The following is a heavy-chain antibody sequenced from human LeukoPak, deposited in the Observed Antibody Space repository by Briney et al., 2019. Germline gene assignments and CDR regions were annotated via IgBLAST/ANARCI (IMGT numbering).Heavy chain of an antibody. V-gene: IGHV4-31*03. J-gene: IGHJ4*02. CDR1: GGSISSGDYY. CDR3: ARDKSAGQQLGYFDY. D-gene: IGHD6-13*01. Sequence: SETLSLSCTVSGGSISSGDYYWSWIRQPPGKGLEWIGYIYYSGSTYYNPSLKSRVTISVDTSKNQFSLKLSSVTAADTAVYYCARDKSAGQQLGYFDYWGQGTLVTVSS. CDR2: IYYSGST.